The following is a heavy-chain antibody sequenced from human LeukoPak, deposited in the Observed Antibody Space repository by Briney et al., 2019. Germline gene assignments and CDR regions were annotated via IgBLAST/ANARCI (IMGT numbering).Heavy chain of an antibody. CDR1: GFTFSSYG. V-gene: IGHV3-30*03. Sequence: PGGSLRLSCAASGFTFSSYGMHWVRQAPGKGLEWVAVISYDGSNKYYADSVKGRFTISRDNSKNTLYQQMNSLRAEDTAVYYCARGSFLITFGGLIVWGQGTLVTVSS. D-gene: IGHD3-16*02. CDR2: ISYDGSNK. CDR3: ARGSFLITFGGLIV. J-gene: IGHJ4*02.